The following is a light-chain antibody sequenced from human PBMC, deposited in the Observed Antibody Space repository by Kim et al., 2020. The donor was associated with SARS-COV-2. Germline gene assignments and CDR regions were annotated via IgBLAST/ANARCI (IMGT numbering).Light chain of an antibody. J-gene: IGLJ1*01. CDR2: RNN. Sequence: QRGTISCSGSSSNIRSKYVNWYQQLPGTAPKLLIYRNNQRPSGVPDRFSGSKSGTSASLAISGLRSEDEADYYCAIWDDSLSEYVFGTGTKITVV. V-gene: IGLV1-47*01. CDR1: SSNIRSKY. CDR3: AIWDDSLSEYV.